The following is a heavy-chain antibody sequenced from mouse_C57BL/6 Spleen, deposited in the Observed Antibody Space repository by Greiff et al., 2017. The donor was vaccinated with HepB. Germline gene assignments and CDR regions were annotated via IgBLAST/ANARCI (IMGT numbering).Heavy chain of an antibody. J-gene: IGHJ1*03. CDR1: GYTFTSYW. D-gene: IGHD1-1*01. Sequence: QVQLQQPGAELVRPGTSVKLSCKASGYTFTSYWMHWVKQRPGQGLEWIGVIDPSDSYTNYNQKFKGKATLTVDTSSSTAYMQLSSLTSEDSAFYYCARGCYSGSSPYWYFDVWGTGTTVTVSS. V-gene: IGHV1-59*01. CDR3: ARGCYSGSSPYWYFDV. CDR2: IDPSDSYT.